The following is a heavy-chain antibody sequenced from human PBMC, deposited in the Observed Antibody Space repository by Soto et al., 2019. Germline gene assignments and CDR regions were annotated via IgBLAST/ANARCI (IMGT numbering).Heavy chain of an antibody. Sequence: ASVKVSCKASGYTFTSYAMHWVRQAPGQRLEWMGWINAGNGNTKYSQKFQGRVTITRDTSASTAYMELSSLRSEDTAVYYCARGGSFWNAHYYYYYYMDVWGKGTTVTVSS. CDR1: GYTFTSYA. V-gene: IGHV1-3*01. CDR2: INAGNGNT. J-gene: IGHJ6*03. D-gene: IGHD1-1*01. CDR3: ARGGSFWNAHYYYYYYMDV.